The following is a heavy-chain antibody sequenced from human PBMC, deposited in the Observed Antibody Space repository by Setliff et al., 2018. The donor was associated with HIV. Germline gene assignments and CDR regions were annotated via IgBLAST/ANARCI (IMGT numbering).Heavy chain of an antibody. Sequence: GGSLRLSCAASELTFSNYAMTWVRQAPGKGLEWVSYISGRSSDPNYADSVKGRFTISRDNAKNSVYLQMNSLRAEDTAVYYCAKDMNYNNDYPGVLGSWGRGTLVTVSS. CDR3: AKDMNYNNDYPGVLGS. CDR1: ELTFSNYA. V-gene: IGHV3-11*05. CDR2: ISGRSSDP. D-gene: IGHD3-16*01. J-gene: IGHJ4*02.